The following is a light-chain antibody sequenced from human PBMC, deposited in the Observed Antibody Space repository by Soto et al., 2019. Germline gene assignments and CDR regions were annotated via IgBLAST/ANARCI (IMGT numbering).Light chain of an antibody. CDR1: QSISYY. V-gene: IGKV3-11*01. CDR3: QHRSRWPLT. J-gene: IGKJ4*01. CDR2: DAS. Sequence: EIVLTQSPATLSLSPGERATLSCRASQSISYYLAWYQQKPGQAPRLLISDASNRATGIPARFSGSGSGTDFTLTISRLEPEDFAVYYCQHRSRWPLTFGGGTKVEIK.